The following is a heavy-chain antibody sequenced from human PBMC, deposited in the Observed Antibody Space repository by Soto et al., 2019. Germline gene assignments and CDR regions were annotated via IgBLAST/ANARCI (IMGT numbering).Heavy chain of an antibody. Sequence: XGSLRLSCAAAGFTFSSYSMNWVRQAPGKGLEWVSSISSSSSYICYADSVKGRFTISRDNAKNSLYLQMNSLRAEDTAVYYCARERYDSSGYLDSWGQGTLVTVSS. D-gene: IGHD3-22*01. CDR1: GFTFSSYS. CDR2: ISSSSSYI. CDR3: ARERYDSSGYLDS. J-gene: IGHJ4*02. V-gene: IGHV3-21*01.